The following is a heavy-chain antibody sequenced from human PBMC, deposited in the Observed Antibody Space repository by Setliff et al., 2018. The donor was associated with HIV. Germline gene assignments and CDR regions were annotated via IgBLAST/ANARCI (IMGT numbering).Heavy chain of an antibody. CDR1: GDTLTNYA. CDR3: ARDQGVVTRACWH. D-gene: IGHD2-21*02. Sequence: GASVQVSCKAYGDTLTNYALSWVRQAPGQGLEWMGGIIPLFGTEDYAQKFQGRVTITADESTNTAYMELRSLTSDDTAVYYCARDQGVVTRACWHWGQGTLVTVSS. J-gene: IGHJ1*01. CDR2: IIPLFGTE. V-gene: IGHV1-69*01.